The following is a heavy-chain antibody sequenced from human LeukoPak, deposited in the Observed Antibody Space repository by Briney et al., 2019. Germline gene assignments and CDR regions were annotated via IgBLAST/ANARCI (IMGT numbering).Heavy chain of an antibody. CDR1: GYTFTSYY. Sequence: ASVKVSCQTSGYTFTSYYIHWVGQAPGQGLEGLGIINPSGGSTTYAQKFQGRVTMTTDTSTSTVYMELTSLRSDDTAVYYCARSSAYYNDADIWGRGTIVTVSS. CDR3: ARSSAYYNDADI. D-gene: IGHD3-9*01. J-gene: IGHJ3*02. V-gene: IGHV1-46*01. CDR2: INPSGGST.